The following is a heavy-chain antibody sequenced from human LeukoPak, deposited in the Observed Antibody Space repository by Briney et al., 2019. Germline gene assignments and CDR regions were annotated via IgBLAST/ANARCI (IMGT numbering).Heavy chain of an antibody. V-gene: IGHV4-59*08. Sequence: SETLSLTCTVSGGSISSYYWSWIRQPPGKGLEWIGYIYYSGSTNYNPSLKSRVTISVDTSKNQFSLKLSSVTAADTAVYYCARLRKDFWSGCYGLNYYGMDVWGQGTTVTVSS. CDR3: ARLRKDFWSGCYGLNYYGMDV. CDR1: GGSISSYY. CDR2: IYYSGST. D-gene: IGHD3-3*01. J-gene: IGHJ6*02.